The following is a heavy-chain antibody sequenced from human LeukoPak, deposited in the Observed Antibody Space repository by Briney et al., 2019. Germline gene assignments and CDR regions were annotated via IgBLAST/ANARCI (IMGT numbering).Heavy chain of an antibody. J-gene: IGHJ6*02. V-gene: IGHV4-34*01. CDR1: GGSFSGYY. D-gene: IGHD4-17*01. CDR3: ARHDYGDYFGYYYYYGMDV. CDR2: INHSGST. Sequence: SETLSLPCAVYGGSFSGYYWSWIRQPPGKGLEWIGEINHSGSTNYNPSLKSRVTISVDTSKNQFSLKLSSVTAADTAVYYCARHDYGDYFGYYYYYGMDVWGQGTTVTVSS.